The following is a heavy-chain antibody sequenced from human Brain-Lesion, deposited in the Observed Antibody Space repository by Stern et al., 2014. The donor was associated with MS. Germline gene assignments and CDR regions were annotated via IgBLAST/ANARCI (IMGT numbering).Heavy chain of an antibody. D-gene: IGHD1-26*01. V-gene: IGHV4-61*02. J-gene: IGHJ4*02. CDR1: GASISSGTSY. CDR2: LHASGAT. CDR3: ARGHWELLGNNYFDS. Sequence: QVQLQESGPGLVKPSQTLSLTCTVSGASISSGTSYWSWIRQPAGGGLEWIGRLHASGATYYNPSLKSRVTISGDTSKTQFSLTLNSGTAADTAVYYCARGHWELLGNNYFDSWGQGTLVTVSS.